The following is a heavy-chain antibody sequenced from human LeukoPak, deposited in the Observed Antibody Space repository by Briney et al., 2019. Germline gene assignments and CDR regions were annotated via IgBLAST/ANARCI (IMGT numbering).Heavy chain of an antibody. V-gene: IGHV3-23*01. D-gene: IGHD4-17*01. Sequence: GGSLRLSCAASGFTFNSYAMSWVRQAPGKGLEWVSAISSTGRNTYHADSVKGRFTISRDNSKNTLYLQMNSLRVEDTAVYYCARRGESTNYGDYRFDSWGQGTLVIVSS. J-gene: IGHJ4*02. CDR3: ARRGESTNYGDYRFDS. CDR1: GFTFNSYA. CDR2: ISSTGRNT.